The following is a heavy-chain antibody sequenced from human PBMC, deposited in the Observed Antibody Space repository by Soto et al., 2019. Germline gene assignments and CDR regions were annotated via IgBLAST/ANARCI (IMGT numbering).Heavy chain of an antibody. J-gene: IGHJ4*02. Sequence: QSGGSLRLSCTATGLTFSSYWMTWVRQAPGRGLEWVANIKQDGSATHYVDSVKGRFTISRDNAKNSLYLQMHGLTADDTAVYYCARDPYSADGFGYGSFDYWGPGTLVTVSS. D-gene: IGHD5-18*01. CDR3: ARDPYSADGFGYGSFDY. V-gene: IGHV3-7*03. CDR2: IKQDGSAT. CDR1: GLTFSSYW.